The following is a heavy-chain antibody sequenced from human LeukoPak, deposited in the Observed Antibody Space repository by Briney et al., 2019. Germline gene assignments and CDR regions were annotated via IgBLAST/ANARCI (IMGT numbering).Heavy chain of an antibody. D-gene: IGHD6-19*01. CDR1: GFTFSSYE. CDR2: ISSNGSII. J-gene: IGHJ4*02. CDR3: ARDGQRWPIYY. Sequence: PGGSLRLSCAASGFTFSSYEMIWVRQAPGKGLEWVSYISSNGSIIYYADSLKGRFTISRDNAKNSLYLQMSSLRAEDTAVYYCARDGQRWPIYYWGQGTLATVSS. V-gene: IGHV3-48*03.